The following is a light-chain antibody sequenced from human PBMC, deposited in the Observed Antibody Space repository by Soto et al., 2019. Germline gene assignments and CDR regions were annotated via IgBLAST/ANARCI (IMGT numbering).Light chain of an antibody. V-gene: IGLV2-14*01. CDR1: SGDVDAFDY. CDR2: EVS. Sequence: QSVLTQPAAVSGYTGQSITISCTGTSGDVDAFDYVSWYQQHPGKAPKLMIFEVSDRPSGVSDRFSGSKSGSTASLTISGLQAEDEADYFCTSFTSSSTQVFGTGTKVTVL. CDR3: TSFTSSSTQV. J-gene: IGLJ1*01.